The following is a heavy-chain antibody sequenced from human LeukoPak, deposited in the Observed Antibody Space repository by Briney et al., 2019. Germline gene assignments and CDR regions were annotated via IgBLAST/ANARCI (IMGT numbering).Heavy chain of an antibody. D-gene: IGHD6-13*01. Sequence: GRSLRLSCAASGFTFSSYWMSWTRQATGHVLDWLANIKQDGSEKYYMDPVKGRFTISRDNAKNSLYRQMNSLRAEDTAVYYCARDSRAAFDYWGQGNLVTASP. CDR2: IKQDGSEK. V-gene: IGHV3-7*01. CDR1: GFTFSSYW. CDR3: ARDSRAAFDY. J-gene: IGHJ4*02.